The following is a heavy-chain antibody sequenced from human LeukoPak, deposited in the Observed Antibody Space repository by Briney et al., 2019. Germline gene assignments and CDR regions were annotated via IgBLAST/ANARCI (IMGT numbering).Heavy chain of an antibody. D-gene: IGHD2-2*01. CDR2: FDPEDGET. CDR1: GYTLTELS. Sequence: GASVSVSYRVSGYTLTELSMHWVRQAPGKGLEGVGGFDPEDGETIYAQKFQGRVTMTEDTSTDTAYMELSSLRSEDTAVYYCATDLVVVPAAPEFDYWGQGTLVTVSS. J-gene: IGHJ4*02. CDR3: ATDLVVVPAAPEFDY. V-gene: IGHV1-24*01.